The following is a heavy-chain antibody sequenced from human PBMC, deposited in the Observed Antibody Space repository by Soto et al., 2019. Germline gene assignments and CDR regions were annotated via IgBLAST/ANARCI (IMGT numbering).Heavy chain of an antibody. J-gene: IGHJ3*02. CDR2: IYYSGST. V-gene: IGHV4-31*03. D-gene: IGHD3-10*01. CDR1: GGSISSGGYY. CDR3: ARAHLRGLDAFDI. Sequence: QVQLQEAGPGLVKPSQTLSLTCTVSGGSISSGGYYWSWIRQHPGKGLEWIGYIYYSGSTYYNPSLKSRVTISVDTSKNQFSLKLSSVTAADTAVYYCARAHLRGLDAFDIWGQGTMVTVSS.